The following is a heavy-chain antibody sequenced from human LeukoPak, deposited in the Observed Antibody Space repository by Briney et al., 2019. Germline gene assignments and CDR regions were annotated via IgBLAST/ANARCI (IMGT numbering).Heavy chain of an antibody. V-gene: IGHV3-15*01. CDR3: TTVSREDSSSDY. CDR2: IKSKTDGGTT. CDR1: GFTFSNVW. D-gene: IGHD6-13*01. Sequence: GGSLRLSCAASGFTFSNVWMSWVRQAPGGGLEWVGRIKSKTDGGTTDYAAPVKGRFTISRDDSKNTLFLQMNGLKIEDTAVYYCTTVSREDSSSDYWGQGTLVTVSS. J-gene: IGHJ4*02.